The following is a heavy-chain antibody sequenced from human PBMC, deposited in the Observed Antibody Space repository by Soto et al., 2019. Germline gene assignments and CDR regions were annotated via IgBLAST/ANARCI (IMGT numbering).Heavy chain of an antibody. D-gene: IGHD3-9*01. CDR1: GFTFSSYA. Sequence: XVSLRLSCAASGFTFSSYAMSWVRQAPGKGLEWVSAISGSGGSTYYADSVKGRFTISRDNSKNTLYLQMNSLRAEDTAVYYCAKGHWDGLVINNTSQGDYYYGMDVWGQGTTVTVSS. V-gene: IGHV3-23*01. CDR3: AKGHWDGLVINNTSQGDYYYGMDV. J-gene: IGHJ6*02. CDR2: ISGSGGST.